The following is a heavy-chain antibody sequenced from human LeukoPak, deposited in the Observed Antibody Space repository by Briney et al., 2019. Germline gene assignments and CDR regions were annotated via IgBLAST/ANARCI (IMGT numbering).Heavy chain of an antibody. D-gene: IGHD1-7*01. CDR1: GDSLSNFY. J-gene: IGHJ4*02. Sequence: SETLSLTCSVSGDSLSNFYWSWIRQPPGKGLEWIGYIDYSGSTSYNPSLKSRVTISVDTSKNQFSLKLSSVTAADTAVYYCARGLGITGTTFADYWGRGTLVTVSS. CDR3: ARGLGITGTTFADY. CDR2: IDYSGST. V-gene: IGHV4-59*08.